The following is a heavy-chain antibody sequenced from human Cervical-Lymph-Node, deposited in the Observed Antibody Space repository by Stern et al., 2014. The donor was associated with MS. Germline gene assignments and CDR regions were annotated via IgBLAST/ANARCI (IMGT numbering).Heavy chain of an antibody. Sequence: QVQLVQSGAEVKKPGASVKVSCKASGYTFTSYAISWVRQAPGQGLEWMGWISGYNGNTNDAQSLQGRVTMTRDTATNTVHMELRSLRSHDTAVYYCAREGDYGGNLGYFDNWGQGTLVTVSS. J-gene: IGHJ4*02. V-gene: IGHV1-18*04. CDR1: GYTFTSYA. CDR2: ISGYNGNT. CDR3: AREGDYGGNLGYFDN. D-gene: IGHD4-23*01.